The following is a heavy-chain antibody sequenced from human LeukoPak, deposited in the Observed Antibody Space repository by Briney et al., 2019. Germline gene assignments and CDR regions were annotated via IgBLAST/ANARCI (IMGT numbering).Heavy chain of an antibody. CDR1: GGSVTIGAYY. J-gene: IGHJ5*02. CDR2: IYYTGRT. CDR3: ARSSGGQPDP. Sequence: PSQTLSLTCTVSGGSVTIGAYYRSWIRPLPGKGLEWIGYIYYTGRTEYNPSLESRVTISLDTSKNQFSLRLSSVTAADTAVYYCARSSGGQPDPWGQGTLVTVSS. D-gene: IGHD2-15*01. V-gene: IGHV4-31*03.